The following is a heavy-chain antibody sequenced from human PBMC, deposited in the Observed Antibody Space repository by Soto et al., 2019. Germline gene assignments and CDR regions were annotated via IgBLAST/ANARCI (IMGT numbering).Heavy chain of an antibody. J-gene: IGHJ4*02. CDR2: INHGGGT. CDR3: ARGYGSGSYWAY. CDR1: GGSFSAYY. D-gene: IGHD3-10*01. Sequence: PSETLSLTCAVYGGSFSAYYWSWIRQPPGKGLEWIGEINHGGGTNYNPSLKSRVTISLDTPKNQFSLKLNSVTAADTAVYYCARGYGSGSYWAYWGQGTLVTVSS. V-gene: IGHV4-34*01.